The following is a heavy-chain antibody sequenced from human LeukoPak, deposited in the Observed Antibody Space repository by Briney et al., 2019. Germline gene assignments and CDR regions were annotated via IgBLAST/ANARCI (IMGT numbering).Heavy chain of an antibody. J-gene: IGHJ4*02. V-gene: IGHV4-59*01. Sequence: SETLSLTCTVSGGSISSYFWSWIRQPPGKGLEWIGYIYYSGSTNYNPSLKSRLTISVDMSKNQFSLKLSSVTAADTAVYYCARDLEGPFDYWGQGTLVTVYS. CDR2: IYYSGST. CDR3: ARDLEGPFDY. CDR1: GGSISSYF. D-gene: IGHD5-24*01.